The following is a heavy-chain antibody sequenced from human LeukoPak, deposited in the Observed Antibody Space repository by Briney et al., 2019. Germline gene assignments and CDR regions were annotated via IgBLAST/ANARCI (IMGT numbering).Heavy chain of an antibody. CDR2: INPSGGST. V-gene: IGHV1-46*01. Sequence: ASVKASCKASGYTFTSYYMHWVRQAPGQGLEWMGIINPSGGSTSYAQKFQGRVTMTRDTSTSTVYMELSSLRSEDTAVYYCAAEGYYDSSGYLPRADYWGQGTLVTVSS. CDR1: GYTFTSYY. J-gene: IGHJ4*02. CDR3: AAEGYYDSSGYLPRADY. D-gene: IGHD3-22*01.